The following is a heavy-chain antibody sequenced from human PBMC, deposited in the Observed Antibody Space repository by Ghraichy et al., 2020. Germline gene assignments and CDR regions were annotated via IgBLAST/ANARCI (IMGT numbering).Heavy chain of an antibody. V-gene: IGHV3-21*01. CDR3: ASPGRDILTGYFVGMDV. CDR2: ISSSSSYI. CDR1: GFTFSSYS. J-gene: IGHJ6*02. Sequence: GGSRRLSCAASGFTFSSYSMNWVRQAPGKGLEWVSSISSSSSYIYYADSVKGRFTISRDNAKNSLYLQMNSLRAEDTAVYYCASPGRDILTGYFVGMDVWGQGTTVTVSS. D-gene: IGHD3-9*01.